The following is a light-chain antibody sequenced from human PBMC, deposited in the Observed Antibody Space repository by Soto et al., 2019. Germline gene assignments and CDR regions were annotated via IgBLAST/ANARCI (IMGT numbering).Light chain of an antibody. CDR1: SSNIGSNT. CDR2: SNN. V-gene: IGLV1-44*01. CDR3: AAWDDRLNGYV. Sequence: QSALTQPPSASGTPGQRVTISCSGSSSNIGSNTANWYQQVPGTAPRLLIYSNNQRPSGVPDRFSGSKSGTSASLAISGLQSEEEADYYCAAWDDRLNGYVFGGGTKLTVL. J-gene: IGLJ3*02.